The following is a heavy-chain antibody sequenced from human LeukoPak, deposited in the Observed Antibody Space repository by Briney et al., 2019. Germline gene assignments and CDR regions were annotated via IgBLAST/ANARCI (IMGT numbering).Heavy chain of an antibody. D-gene: IGHD3-10*01. J-gene: IGHJ4*02. CDR3: ARGGVRGVISPFDY. CDR1: GFTVSSNY. V-gene: IGHV3-53*01. Sequence: GGSLRLSCAASGFTVSSNYMSWVRQAPGKGLEWVSVIYSGGSTYYADSVKGRFTISRDNSKNTLYLQMNSLRAEDTAVYYCARGGVRGVISPFDYWGQGTLVTVSS. CDR2: IYSGGST.